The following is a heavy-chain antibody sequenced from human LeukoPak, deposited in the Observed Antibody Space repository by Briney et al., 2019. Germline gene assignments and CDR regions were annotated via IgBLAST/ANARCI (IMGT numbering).Heavy chain of an antibody. Sequence: SETLSLTCTVSGGSISSGSYYWSWIRQPAGKGLEWIGRIYTSGSTNYNPSLKSRVTISVDTSKNQFSLKLSSVTAADTAVYYCARDKALNPRGAFDIWGQGTMVTVSS. CDR3: ARDKALNPRGAFDI. J-gene: IGHJ3*02. V-gene: IGHV4-61*02. CDR1: GGSISSGSYY. D-gene: IGHD3-10*01. CDR2: IYTSGST.